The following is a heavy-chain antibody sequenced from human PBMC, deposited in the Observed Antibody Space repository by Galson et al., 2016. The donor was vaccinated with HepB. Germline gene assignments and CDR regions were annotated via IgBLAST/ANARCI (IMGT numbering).Heavy chain of an antibody. Sequence: SLRLSCAASGFTFSSYAMHWVRQAPGKGLEWLAVISHDGNNKYYEDSVKGRFTVSRDNSGHTLYLQMNSLIPEDTAVYYCVVSVYYRWGRGTLVTVSS. D-gene: IGHD3-22*01. CDR3: VVSVYYR. CDR2: ISHDGNNK. V-gene: IGHV3-30*03. J-gene: IGHJ5*02. CDR1: GFTFSSYA.